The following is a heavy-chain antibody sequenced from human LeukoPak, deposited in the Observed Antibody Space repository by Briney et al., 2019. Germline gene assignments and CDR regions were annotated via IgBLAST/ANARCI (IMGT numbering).Heavy chain of an antibody. Sequence: SETLSLTCAVSGGSISSSHYWGWIRQPPGKGLEWIGVSTYYNPSLKNRVTISRDTSKNQFSLKLSSVTAADTAIYYCARAGYSYGIISYFDSWGQGTLVTVSS. D-gene: IGHD5-18*01. V-gene: IGHV4-39*01. J-gene: IGHJ4*02. CDR2: VST. CDR3: ARAGYSYGIISYFDS. CDR1: GGSISSSHY.